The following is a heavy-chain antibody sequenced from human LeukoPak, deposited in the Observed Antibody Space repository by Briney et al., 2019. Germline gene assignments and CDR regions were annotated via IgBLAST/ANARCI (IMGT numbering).Heavy chain of an antibody. J-gene: IGHJ3*02. Sequence: PGGSLRLSCAASGFTFSSYSMNWVRQAPGKGLGWVSSISSSSSYIYYADSVKGRFTISRDNAKNSLYLQMNSLRAEDTAVYYCARASIVVVTPDAFDIWGQGTMVTVSS. D-gene: IGHD3-22*01. CDR2: ISSSSSYI. CDR1: GFTFSSYS. CDR3: ARASIVVVTPDAFDI. V-gene: IGHV3-21*01.